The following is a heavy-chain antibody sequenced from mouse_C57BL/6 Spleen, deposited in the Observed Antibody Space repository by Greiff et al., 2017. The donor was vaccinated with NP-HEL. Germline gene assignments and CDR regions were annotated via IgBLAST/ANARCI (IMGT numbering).Heavy chain of an antibody. D-gene: IGHD2-4*01. V-gene: IGHV1-55*01. CDR2: IYPGSGST. CDR1: GYTFTSYW. Sequence: QVQLKQPGAELVKPGASVKMSCKASGYTFTSYWITWVKQRPGQGLEWIGDIYPGSGSTNYNEKFKSKATLTVDTSSSTAYMQLSSLTSEDAAVYYGARSPNYDDDGTVLAYWGQGTLVTVSA. CDR3: ARSPNYDDDGTVLAY. J-gene: IGHJ3*01.